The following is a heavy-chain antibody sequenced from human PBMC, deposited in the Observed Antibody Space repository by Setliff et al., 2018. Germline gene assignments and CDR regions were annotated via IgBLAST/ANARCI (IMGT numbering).Heavy chain of an antibody. D-gene: IGHD2-2*01. Sequence: ASVKVSCKASGYTFTNYGINWVRQAPGQGLEWMGWINAYNGNTFYAPKLQESLRDPPASTTAYLDLRSLRSDDTAVYYCERLVRYCTTTSCQRTSGDDLWGQGTLVTVSS. V-gene: IGHV1-18*01. CDR2: INAYNGNT. CDR3: ERLVRYCTTTSCQRTSGDDL. J-gene: IGHJ5*02. CDR1: GYTFTNYG.